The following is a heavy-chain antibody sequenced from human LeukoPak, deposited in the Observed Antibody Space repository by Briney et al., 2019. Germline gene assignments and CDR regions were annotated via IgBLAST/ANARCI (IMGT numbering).Heavy chain of an antibody. CDR3: ARDGHTSGYSPPDY. Sequence: SGGSLRLSCAASGFTFSNYNMNWVRQAPGKGLEWVSSISSSSSYIYYADSVKGRFTISRDNAKNSLYLQMNSLRAEDTAIYYCARDGHTSGYSPPDYWGQGTLVTVSS. J-gene: IGHJ4*02. V-gene: IGHV3-21*01. CDR2: ISSSSSYI. D-gene: IGHD3-22*01. CDR1: GFTFSNYN.